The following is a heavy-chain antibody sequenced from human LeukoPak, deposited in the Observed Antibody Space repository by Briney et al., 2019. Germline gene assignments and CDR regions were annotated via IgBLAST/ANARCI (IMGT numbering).Heavy chain of an antibody. D-gene: IGHD3-22*01. Sequence: SGTLSLTCAVSGGSISSSNWWSWVRQPSGKGLEWIGEIYHSGSTNYNPSLKSRVTISVDKSKNQFSLKLSSVTAADTAVYYCARVPYYYDSSGYYGMDVWGQGTTVTVSS. CDR3: ARVPYYYDSSGYYGMDV. CDR2: IYHSGST. V-gene: IGHV4-4*02. CDR1: GGSISSSNW. J-gene: IGHJ6*02.